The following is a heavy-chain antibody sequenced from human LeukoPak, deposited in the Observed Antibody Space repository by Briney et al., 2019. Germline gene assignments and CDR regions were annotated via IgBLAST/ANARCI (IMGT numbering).Heavy chain of an antibody. D-gene: IGHD2-21*01. Sequence: PSETLPLTCTVSGGSISSFYWNWIRQPPGKALEWIGHIHYTGNTNYNPSLKSRVTISVDTSKNQFSLYLSSVTAADTAVYYCAISTVIAPEFDSWGQGTLVTVSS. V-gene: IGHV4-59*01. CDR2: IHYTGNT. CDR1: GGSISSFY. J-gene: IGHJ4*02. CDR3: AISTVIAPEFDS.